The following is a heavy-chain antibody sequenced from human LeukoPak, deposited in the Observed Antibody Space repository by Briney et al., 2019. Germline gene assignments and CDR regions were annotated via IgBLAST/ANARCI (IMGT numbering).Heavy chain of an antibody. CDR1: GGTFSSYA. CDR2: ISAYNGNT. CDR3: ARDRERYSSGWYYGY. Sequence: GASVKVSCKASGGTFSSYAISWVRQAPGQGLEWMGWISAYNGNTNYAQKLQGRVTMTTDTSTSTAYMELRSLRSDDTAVYYCARDRERYSSGWYYGYWGQGTLVTVSS. V-gene: IGHV1-18*01. D-gene: IGHD6-19*01. J-gene: IGHJ4*02.